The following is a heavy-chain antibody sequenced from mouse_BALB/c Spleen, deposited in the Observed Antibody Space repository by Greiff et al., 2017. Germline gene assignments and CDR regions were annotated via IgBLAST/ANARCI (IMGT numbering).Heavy chain of an antibody. CDR1: GFTFSSYG. CDR3: ASLYAMDY. J-gene: IGHJ4*01. CDR2: INSNGGST. Sequence: EVKLVESGGGLVQPGGSLKLSCAASGFTFSSYGMSWVRQTPDKRLELVATINSNGGSTYYPDSVKGRFTISRDNAKNTLYLQMSSLKSEDTAMYYCASLYAMDYWGQGTSVTVSS. V-gene: IGHV5-6-3*01.